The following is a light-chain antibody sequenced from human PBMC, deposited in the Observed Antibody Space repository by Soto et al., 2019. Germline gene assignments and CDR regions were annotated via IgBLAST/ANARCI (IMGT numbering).Light chain of an antibody. J-gene: IGLJ1*01. CDR3: SSYTSSSTLYV. V-gene: IGLV2-14*01. CDR2: EVS. CDR1: SSDVGGYNY. Sequence: QSALTQPASVSGSPGQSITISCTGTSSDVGGYNYVPWYQQHPGKAPKLMIYEVSNRPSGVSNRFSGSKSGNTASLTTSGLQAEDEADYYCSSYTSSSTLYVFGTGTKVTVL.